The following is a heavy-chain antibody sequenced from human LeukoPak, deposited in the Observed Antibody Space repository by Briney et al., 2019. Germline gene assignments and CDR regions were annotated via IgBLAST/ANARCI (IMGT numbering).Heavy chain of an antibody. Sequence: ASVNVSYKASRYYFTNYFIHWVRQAPGQGGEWMGIIKASGGSTTYAKKFPDRITMTRDTSTSTVYMELSSLTSDDTAVYYCARASGFFPRENHFDHWGQGTLVFVSS. J-gene: IGHJ4*02. D-gene: IGHD1-26*01. CDR3: ARASGFFPRENHFDH. V-gene: IGHV1-46*01. CDR1: RYYFTNYF. CDR2: IKASGGST.